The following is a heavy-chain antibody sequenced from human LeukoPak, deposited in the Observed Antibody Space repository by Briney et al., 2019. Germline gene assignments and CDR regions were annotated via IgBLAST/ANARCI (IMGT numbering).Heavy chain of an antibody. Sequence: GGSLRLSCAVSGFTVTNNYMSWVRQAPGKGLEYVSVIYSDGGTFYSESVKGRFTISRDYSKNTLYLQMNSLRADDTAVYYCARHSNGPAFWGQGTLVTVSS. CDR1: GFTVTNNY. D-gene: IGHD3-22*01. CDR3: ARHSNGPAF. V-gene: IGHV3-53*01. J-gene: IGHJ4*02. CDR2: IYSDGGT.